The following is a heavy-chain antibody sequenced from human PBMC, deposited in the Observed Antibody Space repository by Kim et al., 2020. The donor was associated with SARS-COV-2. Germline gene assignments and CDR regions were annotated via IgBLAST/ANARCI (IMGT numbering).Heavy chain of an antibody. CDR2: IYYSGST. Sequence: SETLSLTCTVSGGSISSYYWSWIRQPPGKGLEWIGYIYYSGSTNYNPSLKSRVTISVDTSKNQFSLKLSSVTAADTAVYYCARDSLLQQPLYYYYYGMDVWGQGTTVTVSS. CDR1: GGSISSYY. J-gene: IGHJ6*02. D-gene: IGHD6-13*01. CDR3: ARDSLLQQPLYYYYYGMDV. V-gene: IGHV4-59*01.